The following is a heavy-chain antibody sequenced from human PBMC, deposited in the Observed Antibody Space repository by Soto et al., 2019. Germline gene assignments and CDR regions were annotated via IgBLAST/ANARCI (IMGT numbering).Heavy chain of an antibody. CDR3: ARAPDYYGWGSQFDY. CDR1: GGSISSGGYS. J-gene: IGHJ4*02. D-gene: IGHD3-10*01. Sequence: PSETLSLTCAVSGGSISSGGYSWSWIRQPPGKGLEWIGYINHSGSTYYNPSLKSRVTISVDRSKNQFSLKLSSVTSSDTAVYYCARAPDYYGWGSQFDYWGQGTLVTVSS. V-gene: IGHV4-30-2*01. CDR2: INHSGST.